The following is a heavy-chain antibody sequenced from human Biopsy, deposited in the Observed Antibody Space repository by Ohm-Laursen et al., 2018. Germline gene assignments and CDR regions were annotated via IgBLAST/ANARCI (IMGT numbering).Heavy chain of an antibody. Sequence: SLRLSRAASVFIFSTYTMNWVRQAPGEGLEWVSSISSRSSDLYYADLVKGRFTISRDNAKNSLFLHMNSLRAEDTAVYYCARESALKWYQSLSYFNGMDVWGQGTTVTVSS. D-gene: IGHD2-2*01. CDR3: ARESALKWYQSLSYFNGMDV. CDR2: ISSRSSDL. V-gene: IGHV3-21*01. J-gene: IGHJ6*02. CDR1: VFIFSTYT.